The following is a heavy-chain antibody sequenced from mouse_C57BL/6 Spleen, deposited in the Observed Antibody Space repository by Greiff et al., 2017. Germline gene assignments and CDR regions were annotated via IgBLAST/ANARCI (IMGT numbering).Heavy chain of an antibody. CDR2: IDPSDSYT. V-gene: IGHV1-69*01. CDR3: ARSNYYGSSPGDYFDY. J-gene: IGHJ2*01. Sequence: QVQLQQPGAELVMPGASVKLSCKASGYTFTSYWMHWVKPRPGQGLEWIGEIDPSDSYTNYNQKFKGKSTLTVDKSSSTAYMQLSSLTSEDSAVYYCARSNYYGSSPGDYFDYWGQGTTLTVSS. CDR1: GYTFTSYW. D-gene: IGHD1-1*01.